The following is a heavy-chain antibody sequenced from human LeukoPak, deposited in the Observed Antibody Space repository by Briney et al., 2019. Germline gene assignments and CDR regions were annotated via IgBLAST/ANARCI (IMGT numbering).Heavy chain of an antibody. CDR3: ARGNSADH. CDR2: MSSHSGNA. D-gene: IGHD1-1*01. CDR1: GYTFTSYD. V-gene: IGHV1-8*03. Sequence: ASVKVSCKASGYTFTSYDINWVRQATGQGLEWMGRMSSHSGNAAYAQRFQGRITITRNSSITTAYMERSSLRSEDTAVYYWARGNSADHWGTVILVTV. J-gene: IGHJ5*02.